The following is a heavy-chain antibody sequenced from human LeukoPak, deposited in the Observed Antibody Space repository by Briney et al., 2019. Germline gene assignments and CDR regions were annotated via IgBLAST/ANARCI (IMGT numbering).Heavy chain of an antibody. CDR1: GGSISSYY. Sequence: PSETLSLTCTVSGGSISSYYWSWIRQPPGNGLEWIGYIYYSGSTNYNPSLKSRVTISVDTSKNQFSLKLSSVTAADTAVYYCARHQMSTSFDYWGQGTLVTVSS. J-gene: IGHJ4*02. V-gene: IGHV4-59*08. CDR3: ARHQMSTSFDY. CDR2: IYYSGST. D-gene: IGHD2-2*01.